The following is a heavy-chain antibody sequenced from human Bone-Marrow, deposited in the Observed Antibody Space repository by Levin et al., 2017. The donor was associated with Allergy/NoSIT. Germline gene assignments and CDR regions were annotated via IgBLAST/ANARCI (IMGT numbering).Heavy chain of an antibody. Sequence: EASVKVSCKASGYTFTDYFIHWVRLAPGQGREWMGWINPNSGDTDSSQNFQGTVTMTRDTSIRTAYMEVPSLPSNDTSLYYCARISSAAFDMWGQGTVVTVSS. D-gene: IGHD6-19*01. CDR3: ARISSAAFDM. CDR2: INPNSGDT. CDR1: GYTFTDYF. J-gene: IGHJ3*02. V-gene: IGHV1-2*02.